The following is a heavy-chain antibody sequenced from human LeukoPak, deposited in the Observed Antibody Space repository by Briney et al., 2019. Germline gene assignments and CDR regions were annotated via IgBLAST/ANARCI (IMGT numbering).Heavy chain of an antibody. CDR1: GYTFTGYY. Sequence: ASVKVSCKASGYTFTGYYMHWVRQAPGQGLEWMGWINPNSGGTNYAQKFQGRVTMTRDTSISTAYMELSRLRSDDTAVYYCARSMYCGGDCYSLFDYWGQGTLVTVSS. J-gene: IGHJ4*02. D-gene: IGHD2-21*02. V-gene: IGHV1-2*02. CDR3: ARSMYCGGDCYSLFDY. CDR2: INPNSGGT.